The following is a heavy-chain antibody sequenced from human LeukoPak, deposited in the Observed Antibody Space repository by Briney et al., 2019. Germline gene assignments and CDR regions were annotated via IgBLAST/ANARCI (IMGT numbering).Heavy chain of an antibody. CDR2: ITSSGATT. CDR1: GLDFSRHA. J-gene: IGHJ4*02. D-gene: IGHD4-17*01. CDR3: ATRPPSETYYGVLDY. V-gene: IGHV3-23*01. Sequence: GGSLRLSCEASGLDFSRHAMTWVRQAPGKGLEWVSGITSSGATTFHAESVKGRFTISRDNSKNTLYLQINSLRAEDTAVYYCATRPPSETYYGVLDYWGQGTLVTVSS.